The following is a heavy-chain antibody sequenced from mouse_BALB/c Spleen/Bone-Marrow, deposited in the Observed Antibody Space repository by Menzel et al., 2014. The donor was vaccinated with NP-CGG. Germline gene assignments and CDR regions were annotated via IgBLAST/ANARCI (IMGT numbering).Heavy chain of an antibody. J-gene: IGHJ2*01. V-gene: IGHV4-1*02. CDR3: ARPDYYGYLNY. CDR2: INPDSRTI. CDR1: GFDFSRYW. D-gene: IGHD1-1*01. Sequence: EVQLVESGGGLVQPGGSLKLSCAASGFDFSRYWMSWVRQDPGKGLEWIGEINPDSRTINYSPSLKDKFIISRDNAKNTLYLRLNKVRSEDTALYYCARPDYYGYLNYWGQGTTLTVSS.